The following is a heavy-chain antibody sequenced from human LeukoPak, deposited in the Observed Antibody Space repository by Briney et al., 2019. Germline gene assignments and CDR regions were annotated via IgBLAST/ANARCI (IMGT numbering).Heavy chain of an antibody. CDR3: ARERVVVPAAMSYYYYYGMDV. J-gene: IGHJ6*02. Sequence: SETLSLTCTVSGGSISSGGYYWSWIRQHPGKGLEWIGYIYYSGSTYYNPSLKSRVTISVDTSKNQFSLKLSSVTAADTAVYYCARERVVVPAAMSYYYYYGMDVWGQGTTVTVSS. D-gene: IGHD2-2*01. CDR2: IYYSGST. V-gene: IGHV4-31*03. CDR1: GGSISSGGYY.